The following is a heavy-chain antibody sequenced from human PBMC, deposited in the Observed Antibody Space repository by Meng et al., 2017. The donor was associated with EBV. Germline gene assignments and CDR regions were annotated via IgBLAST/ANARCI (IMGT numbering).Heavy chain of an antibody. Sequence: LERVACGGGLVKPGGSLRLSCAASGFTFSDYYMRWIRQAPGKGLEWVSYISSSGSTIYYADSVKGRFTISRDNAKNSLYLQMNSLRAEDTAVYYCARRVVTGGFFDYWGQGTLVTVSS. CDR3: ARRVVTGGFFDY. V-gene: IGHV3-11*01. CDR2: ISSSGSTI. J-gene: IGHJ4*02. D-gene: IGHD2-21*02. CDR1: GFTFSDYY.